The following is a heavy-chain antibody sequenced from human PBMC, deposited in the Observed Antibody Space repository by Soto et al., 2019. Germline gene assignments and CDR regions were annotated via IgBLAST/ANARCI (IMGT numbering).Heavy chain of an antibody. D-gene: IGHD1-1*01. CDR3: ARETPHERYFHYYYGMDV. V-gene: IGHV3-30-3*01. CDR2: MSSDGTNK. J-gene: IGHJ6*02. CDR1: GFTFNSYA. Sequence: PGGSLRLSCKASGFTFNSYAMHWVRQAPGKGLEWVAVMSSDGTNKYYTDSVKGRFTISRDNSKNTLFLRMNSLRAQDTAVYYCARETPHERYFHYYYGMDVWGQGTTVTVSS.